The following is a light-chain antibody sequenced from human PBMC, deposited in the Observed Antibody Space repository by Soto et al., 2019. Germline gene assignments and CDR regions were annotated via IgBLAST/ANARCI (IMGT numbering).Light chain of an antibody. CDR2: GAS. V-gene: IGKV3-20*01. J-gene: IGKJ1*01. CDR3: QQYGSSPT. Sequence: EIVLTQSPGTLSLSPGERATLSCRASQSVSNNYVAWYQQKPGQAPRLLIYGASSRATGIPDSFSGSGSGTDFALSISRLEPEDFAVYYCQQYGSSPTFGQGTKVDIK. CDR1: QSVSNNY.